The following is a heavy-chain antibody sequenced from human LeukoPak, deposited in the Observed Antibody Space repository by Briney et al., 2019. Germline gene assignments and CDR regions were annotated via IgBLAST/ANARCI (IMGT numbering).Heavy chain of an antibody. CDR3: ARDSTRRYYYDSSGYYYGVDY. CDR2: INPNSGGT. D-gene: IGHD3-22*01. CDR1: GYTFTGYY. V-gene: IGHV1-2*06. Sequence: EASVKVSCKASGYTFTGYYMHWVRQAPGQGLEWMGRINPNSGGTNYAQKFQGRVTMTRDTSISTAYMELSRLRSDDTAVYCCARDSTRRYYYDSSGYYYGVDYWGQGTLVTVSS. J-gene: IGHJ4*02.